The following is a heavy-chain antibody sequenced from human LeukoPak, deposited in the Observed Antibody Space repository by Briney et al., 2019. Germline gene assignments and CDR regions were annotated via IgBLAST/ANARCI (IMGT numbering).Heavy chain of an antibody. CDR3: AKESPYYDSSGPGGYYYYMDV. D-gene: IGHD3-22*01. J-gene: IGHJ6*03. CDR2: IRYDGSNK. V-gene: IGHV3-30*02. CDR1: GFTFSSYG. Sequence: QTGGSLRLSCAAPGFTFSSYGMHWVRQAPGKGLEWVAFIRYDGSNKYYADSVKGRFTISRDNSKNTLYLQMNSLRAEDTAVYYCAKESPYYDSSGPGGYYYYMDVWGKGTTVTISS.